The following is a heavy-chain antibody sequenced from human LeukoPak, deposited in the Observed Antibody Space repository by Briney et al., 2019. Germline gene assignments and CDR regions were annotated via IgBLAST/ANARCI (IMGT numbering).Heavy chain of an antibody. CDR3: AKDRWRFHVDTAMVFFDY. CDR2: ISYDGSNK. D-gene: IGHD5-18*01. Sequence: GGSLRLSCAASGFTFSSYGMHWVRQAPGKGLEWVAVISYDGSNKYYADSVKGRFTISRDNSKNTLYLQMNSLRAEDTAVYYCAKDRWRFHVDTAMVFFDYWGQGTLVTVSS. CDR1: GFTFSSYG. J-gene: IGHJ4*02. V-gene: IGHV3-30*18.